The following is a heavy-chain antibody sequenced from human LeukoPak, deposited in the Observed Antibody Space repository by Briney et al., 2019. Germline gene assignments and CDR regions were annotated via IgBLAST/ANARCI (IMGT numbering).Heavy chain of an antibody. CDR3: ARRLTQYDCFDP. Sequence: PSQTLSLTCAISGDSVSSNSVTWNWIRQSPSRGLEWLGRTYYRSTWYNHYAVSVRGRITVNPDTSKNQFSLHLNSVTPEDTAVYYCARRLTQYDCFDPWGQGILVTVSS. D-gene: IGHD2-2*01. J-gene: IGHJ5*02. V-gene: IGHV6-1*01. CDR1: GDSVSSNSVT. CDR2: TYYRSTWYN.